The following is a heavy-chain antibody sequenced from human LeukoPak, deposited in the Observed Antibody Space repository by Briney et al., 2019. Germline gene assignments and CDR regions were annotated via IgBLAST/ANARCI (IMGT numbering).Heavy chain of an antibody. V-gene: IGHV4-38-2*01. CDR1: GYSISSDYC. Sequence: SKTLSLTCAVAGYSISSDYCWGWIRQPPGKGLERIGSIYHSGTILYNPSLKNRVTISVDTSKKHFSLKLTSVTAADTAVYYCATQRTWIQLWGREFFEYWGQGALVTVSS. D-gene: IGHD5-18*01. CDR2: IYHSGTI. J-gene: IGHJ4*02. CDR3: ATQRTWIQLWGREFFEY.